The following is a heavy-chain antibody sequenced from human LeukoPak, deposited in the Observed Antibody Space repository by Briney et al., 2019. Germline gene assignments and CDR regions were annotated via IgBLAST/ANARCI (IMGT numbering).Heavy chain of an antibody. D-gene: IGHD3-10*01. CDR3: VGGGSSGGFVY. V-gene: IGHV3-48*03. CDR1: GFTFSSCE. CDR2: ISSSGSAI. Sequence: GGSLRLSCAASGFTFSSCEMNWVRQAPGRGLEWLSYISSSGSAIYYADSVKGRFTISRDNAKNSLYLQMNGLRAEDTAVYYFVGGGSSGGFVYWGQGTPVTVSS. J-gene: IGHJ4*02.